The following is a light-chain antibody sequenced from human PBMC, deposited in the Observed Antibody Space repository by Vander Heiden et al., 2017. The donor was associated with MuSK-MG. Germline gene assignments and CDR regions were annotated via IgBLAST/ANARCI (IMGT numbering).Light chain of an antibody. CDR1: SSAVGSYNL. CDR2: GGS. Sequence: QSALTQPASVSGSPGQSITISCTGTSSAVGSYNLVSWYQQHPGNAPKLMIDGGSKRPAGGSNRFSGSKSGNTASLTIAGREADDEDYYYRGAYAGSVVFGGGTKLTVL. V-gene: IGLV2-23*01. CDR3: GAYAGSVV. J-gene: IGLJ2*01.